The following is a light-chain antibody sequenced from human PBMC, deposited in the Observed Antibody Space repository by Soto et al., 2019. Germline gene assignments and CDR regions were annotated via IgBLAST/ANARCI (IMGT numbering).Light chain of an antibody. CDR1: QSVSSD. CDR2: DAS. J-gene: IGKJ4*01. CDR3: QQRSNWPLT. V-gene: IGKV3-11*01. Sequence: EIVLTQSPATLSLSPGERATISCRASQSVSSDLAWYQQKPGQAPRLLIYDASNRATGIPARFSGSGSGTDFTLTISSREPEDLAVYYCQQRSNWPLTFGGGTKVEIK.